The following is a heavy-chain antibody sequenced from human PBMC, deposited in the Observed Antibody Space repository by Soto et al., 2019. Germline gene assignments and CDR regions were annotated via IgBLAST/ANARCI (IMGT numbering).Heavy chain of an antibody. CDR2: IIPIFGTA. D-gene: IGHD2-2*02. CDR3: ARGYCSSTSCYKAPFDY. CDR1: GGTFSSYA. V-gene: IGHV1-69*13. J-gene: IGHJ4*02. Sequence: SVKVSCKASGGTFSSYAISWVRQAPGQGLEWMGGIIPIFGTANYAQKFQGRVTITADESTSTAYMELSSLSSEDTAVYYCARGYCSSTSCYKAPFDYWGQGTLVTVSS.